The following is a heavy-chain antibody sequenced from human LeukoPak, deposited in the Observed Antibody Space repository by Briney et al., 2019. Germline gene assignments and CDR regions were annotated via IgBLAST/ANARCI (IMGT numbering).Heavy chain of an antibody. CDR2: IIASGGSA. D-gene: IGHD6-25*01. V-gene: IGHV3-23*01. Sequence: GGSLRLSCEASGFSFSAVPMSWVRHVPGKGLECVSYIIASGGSAYYADSVRGRFTISRDNSKNTLYLQMNSLRAEDTAVYYCARDLCLGNSCRYADYWGQGTLVTVSS. J-gene: IGHJ4*02. CDR3: ARDLCLGNSCRYADY. CDR1: GFSFSAVP.